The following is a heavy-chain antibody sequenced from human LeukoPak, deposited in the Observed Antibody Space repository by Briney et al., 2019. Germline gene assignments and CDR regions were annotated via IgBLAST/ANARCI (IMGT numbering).Heavy chain of an antibody. CDR1: GYTFTNYG. CDR2: ISVYNGNT. J-gene: IGHJ6*02. D-gene: IGHD2-15*01. V-gene: IGHV1-18*01. Sequence: GASLKLSCKASGYTFTNYGINCVRQAPGQRLEWMGWISVYNGNTNYAQKLQGRVSMTTDTSSTTAYMELRSLRSDDTAVYYCARDQGNRVDYYYYYGMDVWGQGTTVTVSS. CDR3: ARDQGNRVDYYYYYGMDV.